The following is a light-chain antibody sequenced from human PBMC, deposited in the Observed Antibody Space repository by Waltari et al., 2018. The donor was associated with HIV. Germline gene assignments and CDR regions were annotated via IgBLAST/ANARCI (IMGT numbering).Light chain of an antibody. CDR3: AAWDDSLSGYV. CDR1: TATNIQRAD. J-gene: IGLJ1*01. CDR2: QTD. V-gene: IGLV1-47*01. Sequence: QSVLRQPPSASGTPGQRLTISCSESTATNIQRADVRWFRQVPGAAPRLLMYQTDQRPSWVTDRFSGSKSGTSASLVISGLRSEDEAHYYCAAWDDSLSGYVFGTGTKVIVL.